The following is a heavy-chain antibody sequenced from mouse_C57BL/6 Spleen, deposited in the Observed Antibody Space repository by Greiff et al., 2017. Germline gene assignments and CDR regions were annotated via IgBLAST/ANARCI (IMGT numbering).Heavy chain of an antibody. D-gene: IGHD2-4*01. Sequence: QRVESGPELVKPGASVKISCKASGYAFSSSWMNWVKQRPGKGLEWIGRIYPGDGDTKYNGTFKGKATLTADKSSSTASMPLSSLTSEDSAVYFCARSTMIKDYFDYWGQGTTLTVSS. CDR2: IYPGDGDT. V-gene: IGHV1-82*01. J-gene: IGHJ2*01. CDR1: GYAFSSSW. CDR3: ARSTMIKDYFDY.